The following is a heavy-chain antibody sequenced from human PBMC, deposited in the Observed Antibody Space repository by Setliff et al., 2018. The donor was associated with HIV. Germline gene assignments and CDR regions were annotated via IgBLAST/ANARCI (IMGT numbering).Heavy chain of an antibody. CDR2: IYYSGST. V-gene: IGHV4-39*01. Sequence: PSETLSLTCTVSGGSISSSTYYWAWIRQPPGKGLEWIGSIYYSGSTYYSPSLKSRVTISVDTSKNQFSLKVNSVTAADTAVYFCARLAIYGSDWGQGTTVTVSS. D-gene: IGHD3-10*01. CDR3: ARLAIYGSD. CDR1: GGSISSSTYY. J-gene: IGHJ6*02.